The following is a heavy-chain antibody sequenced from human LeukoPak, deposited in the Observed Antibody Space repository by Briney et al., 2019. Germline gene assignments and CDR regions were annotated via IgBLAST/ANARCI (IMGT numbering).Heavy chain of an antibody. D-gene: IGHD1-26*01. Sequence: SVKVSCKASGGTFSSYAISWVRQAPGQGLEWMGGIIPIFGTANYAQKFQGRVTITADESTSTAYMELSSLRSEDTAVYYCARDGNSGSYYGRGNWFDPWGQGTLVTVST. V-gene: IGHV1-69*01. J-gene: IGHJ5*02. CDR2: IIPIFGTA. CDR1: GGTFSSYA. CDR3: ARDGNSGSYYGRGNWFDP.